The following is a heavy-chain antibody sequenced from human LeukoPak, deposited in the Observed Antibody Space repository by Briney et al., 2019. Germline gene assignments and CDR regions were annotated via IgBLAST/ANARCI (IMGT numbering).Heavy chain of an antibody. J-gene: IGHJ4*02. D-gene: IGHD5-18*01. V-gene: IGHV4-34*01. CDR2: INHSGST. CDR1: GGSFSGYY. Sequence: PSETLSLTCAVYGGSFSGYYWSWIRQPPGKGLEWIGEINHSGSTNYNPSLKSRVTISVDTSKNQFSLKLSSVTAADTAVYYCARGMVRVDTAMGGNYFDYWGQGTLVTVSS. CDR3: ARGMVRVDTAMGGNYFDY.